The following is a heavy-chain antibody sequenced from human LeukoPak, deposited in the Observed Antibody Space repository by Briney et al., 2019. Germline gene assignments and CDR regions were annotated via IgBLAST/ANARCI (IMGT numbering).Heavy chain of an antibody. CDR3: ASGYSYGYPYYYYGMDV. CDR1: GYTFTSYG. V-gene: IGHV1-18*01. CDR2: ISAYNGNT. D-gene: IGHD5-18*01. Sequence: GASVKVSCKASGYTFTSYGISWVRQAPGQGLEWMGWISAYNGNTNYAQKLQGRVTMTTDTSTSTAYMGLRSLRSDDTAVYYCASGYSYGYPYYYYGMDVWGQGTTVTVSS. J-gene: IGHJ6*02.